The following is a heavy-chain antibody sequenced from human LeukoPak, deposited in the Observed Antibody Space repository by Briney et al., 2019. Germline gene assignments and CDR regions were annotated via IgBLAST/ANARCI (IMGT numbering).Heavy chain of an antibody. D-gene: IGHD6-13*01. V-gene: IGHV3-30*18. CDR3: LKGWARSSSIWYYNDY. Sequence: GGSLRLSCAASGFRFRDSGMHGVRRAPGKGREGVAVMSFNGVNIQYADSVKGRFTISRDNSKNTLYLEMNSLRPEDTAVYYCLKGWARSSSIWYYNDYWGQGTLVAVSS. J-gene: IGHJ4*02. CDR1: GFRFRDSG. CDR2: MSFNGVNI.